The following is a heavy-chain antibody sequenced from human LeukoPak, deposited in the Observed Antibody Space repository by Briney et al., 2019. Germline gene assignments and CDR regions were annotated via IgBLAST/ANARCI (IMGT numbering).Heavy chain of an antibody. CDR1: GFTFSSYS. J-gene: IGHJ4*02. CDR3: AREGIAASFEY. CDR2: ISSSSTI. D-gene: IGHD6-13*01. V-gene: IGHV3-48*01. Sequence: GGSLRFSCAASGFTFSSYSMNWVRQAPGKGLEWVSYISSSSTIYYADSVKGRFTISRDNAKNSLYLQMNSLRAEDTAVYYCAREGIAASFEYWGQGTLVTVSS.